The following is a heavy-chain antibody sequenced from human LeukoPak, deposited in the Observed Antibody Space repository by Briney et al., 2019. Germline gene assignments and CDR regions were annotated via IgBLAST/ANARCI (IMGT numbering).Heavy chain of an antibody. CDR2: INHSGST. CDR3: ARGGWGITGTTRTNWFDP. CDR1: GGSFSGYY. D-gene: IGHD1-20*01. V-gene: IGHV4-34*01. Sequence: SETLSLTCAVYGGSFSGYYWSWIRQPPGKGLEWIGEINHSGSTNYNPSLKSRVTISVDTSKNQFSLKLSSGTAADTAVYYCARGGWGITGTTRTNWFDPWGQGTLVTVSS. J-gene: IGHJ5*02.